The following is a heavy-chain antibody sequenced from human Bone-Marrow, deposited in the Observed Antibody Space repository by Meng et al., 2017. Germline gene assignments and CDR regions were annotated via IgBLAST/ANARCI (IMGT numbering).Heavy chain of an antibody. D-gene: IGHD1-26*01. V-gene: IGHV3-23*01. CDR1: EFTFSIYA. CDR3: AKDMAVGANRNCFEY. J-gene: IGHJ4*02. CDR2: ISGAGTST. Sequence: GGPLRLSCAASEFTFSIYAMNWVRQAPGKGLEWVSGISGAGTSTFYADSVKGRFTVSRDNSKNTLYLQMNSLRVEDTAVYYCAKDMAVGANRNCFEYWGQGTLVTVSS.